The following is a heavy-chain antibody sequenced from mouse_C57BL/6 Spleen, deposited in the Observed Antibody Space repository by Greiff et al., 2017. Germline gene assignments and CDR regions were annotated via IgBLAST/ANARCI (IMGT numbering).Heavy chain of an antibody. CDR3: AKSYDYDEAWFAY. V-gene: IGHV1-53*01. CDR1: GYTFTSYW. Sequence: VQLQQPGTELVKPGASVKLSCKASGYTFTSYWMHWVKQRPGQGLEWIGNINPSNGGTNYNEKFKSKATLTVDKSSSTASLQIRSLTSEDSAVYYYAKSYDYDEAWFAYWGQGTLVTVSA. CDR2: INPSNGGT. D-gene: IGHD2-4*01. J-gene: IGHJ3*01.